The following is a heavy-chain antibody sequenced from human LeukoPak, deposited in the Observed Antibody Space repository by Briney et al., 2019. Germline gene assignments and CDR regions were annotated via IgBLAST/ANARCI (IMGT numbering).Heavy chain of an antibody. D-gene: IGHD3-22*01. CDR2: MNPNSANT. CDR3: ARADYYDSGGYPY. V-gene: IGHV1-8*01. Sequence: VASVKVSCKASGYTFTSYDINWVRQATGQGLEWMGWMNPNSANTGYAQKFQGRVTMTRNTSIGTAYMELSSLRSEDTAVYYCARADYYDSGGYPYWGQGTLVTVSS. CDR1: GYTFTSYD. J-gene: IGHJ4*02.